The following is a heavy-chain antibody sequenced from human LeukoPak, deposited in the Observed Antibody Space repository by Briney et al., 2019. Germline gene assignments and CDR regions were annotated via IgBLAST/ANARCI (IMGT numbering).Heavy chain of an antibody. CDR1: GGSFSGFY. D-gene: IGHD6-6*01. J-gene: IGHJ6*03. Sequence: PSDTLSLTCAVYGGSFSGFYWRGIREPPGKGVEWFGEINHSGSTNYNPSLKSRVTMSVDTSKNPLSLKLSSVTAADTAVYYCARQYISSYYYMDVWGKGTTVTISS. CDR2: INHSGST. V-gene: IGHV4-34*01. CDR3: ARQYISSYYYMDV.